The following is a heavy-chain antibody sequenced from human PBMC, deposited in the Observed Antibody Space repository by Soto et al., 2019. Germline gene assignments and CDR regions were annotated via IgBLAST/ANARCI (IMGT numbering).Heavy chain of an antibody. Sequence: QVTLKESGPVLVKPTETLTLTCTVSGFSLSNARLGVSSIRQPPGKALEWLAHIFSNDEKSYSTSLKSRLTISKHTSKIQVVLTMTNMDSVDTATYYCAHYYDSSGYCAFDIWGQGTMVTVSS. CDR3: AHYYDSSGYCAFDI. D-gene: IGHD3-22*01. CDR2: IFSNDEK. V-gene: IGHV2-26*01. J-gene: IGHJ3*02. CDR1: GFSLSNARLG.